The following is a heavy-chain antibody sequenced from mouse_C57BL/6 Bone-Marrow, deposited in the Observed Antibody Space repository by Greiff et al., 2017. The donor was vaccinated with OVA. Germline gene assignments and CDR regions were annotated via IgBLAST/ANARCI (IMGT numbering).Heavy chain of an antibody. Sequence: QVHVKQPGAELVMPGASVKLSCKASGYTFTSYWMHWVKQRPGQGLEWIGEIDPSDSYTNYNQKFKGKSTLTVDKSSSTAYMQLSSLTSEDSAVYYCARTFYYYGSSPAWFAYWGQGTLVTVSA. D-gene: IGHD1-1*01. J-gene: IGHJ3*01. V-gene: IGHV1-69*01. CDR1: GYTFTSYW. CDR2: IDPSDSYT. CDR3: ARTFYYYGSSPAWFAY.